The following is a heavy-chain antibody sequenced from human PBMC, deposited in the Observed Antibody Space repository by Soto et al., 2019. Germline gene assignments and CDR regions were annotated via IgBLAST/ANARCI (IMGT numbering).Heavy chain of an antibody. D-gene: IGHD1-7*01. V-gene: IGHV2-70*11. Sequence: SGPTLVKPTQPLTLTCTFSGFSLSTSGMCVSWIRQPPGKALEWLARIDWDDDKYYSTSLKTRLTISKDTSKNQVVLTMTNMDPVDTATYYCARILITGTTSPRYYYYYMDVWGKGTTVTVSS. J-gene: IGHJ6*03. CDR2: IDWDDDK. CDR1: GFSLSTSGMC. CDR3: ARILITGTTSPRYYYYYMDV.